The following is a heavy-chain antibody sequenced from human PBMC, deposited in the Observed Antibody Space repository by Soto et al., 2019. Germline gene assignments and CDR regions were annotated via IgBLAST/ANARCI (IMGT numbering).Heavy chain of an antibody. Sequence: EVQLVESGGGSVQPGGSLRLSCGAAGLTFSSYSMNWVRQAPGKGLGWVSYISGSSVIIYYADSGKGPFTVSRDNAQNSLFLAMNCLRDEDTAVYYCARLTSISYGMDVWGLGPTVTVSS. J-gene: IGHJ6*02. D-gene: IGHD2-2*02. CDR3: ARLTSISYGMDV. CDR1: GLTFSSYS. V-gene: IGHV3-48*02. CDR2: ISGSSVII.